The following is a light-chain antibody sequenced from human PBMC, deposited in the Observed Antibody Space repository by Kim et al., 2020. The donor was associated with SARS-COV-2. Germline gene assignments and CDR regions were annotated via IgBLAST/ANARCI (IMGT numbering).Light chain of an antibody. CDR3: QVWDSSSDPHVV. V-gene: IGLV3-21*04. CDR1: NIGSKS. Sequence: SYELTQPPSVSVAPGKTSRITCGENNIGSKSVHWYQQKPGQAPVLVIYYDSDRPSGIPERFSGSNSGNTATLTISRVEAGDEADYYCQVWDSSSDPHVVF. J-gene: IGLJ2*01. CDR2: YDS.